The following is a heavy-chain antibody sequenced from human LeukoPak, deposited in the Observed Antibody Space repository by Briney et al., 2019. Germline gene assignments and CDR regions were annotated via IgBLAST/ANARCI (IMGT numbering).Heavy chain of an antibody. D-gene: IGHD5-24*01. Sequence: GGSLRLSCAASGFTFSSYWMSWVRQAPGKGLEWVANIKQDGSDKYYVDSVKGRFTISKDNAKNSLYLQMNSLRADDTAVYYCVRDRGWLQFDYWGQGTLVTVSS. J-gene: IGHJ4*02. CDR1: GFTFSSYW. V-gene: IGHV3-7*01. CDR2: IKQDGSDK. CDR3: VRDRGWLQFDY.